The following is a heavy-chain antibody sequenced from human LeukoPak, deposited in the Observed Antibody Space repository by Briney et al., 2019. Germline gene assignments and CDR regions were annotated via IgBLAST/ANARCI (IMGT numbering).Heavy chain of an antibody. D-gene: IGHD3-10*01. Sequence: GESLKISCEGFGYSFTTYWIGWVRQVPGKGLECMGIIYPGDSDTRYSPSFQGQVTISADKSISTAYLQWSSLKASDTAIYYCARGGSMIDYWGQGTLVTVSS. CDR2: IYPGDSDT. CDR1: GYSFTTYW. CDR3: ARGGSMIDY. V-gene: IGHV5-51*01. J-gene: IGHJ4*02.